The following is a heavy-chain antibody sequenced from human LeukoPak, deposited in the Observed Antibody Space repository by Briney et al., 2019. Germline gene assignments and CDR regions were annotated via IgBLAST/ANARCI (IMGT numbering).Heavy chain of an antibody. CDR2: ISSSSSYI. D-gene: IGHD2-21*02. J-gene: IGHJ4*02. Sequence: PGGSLRLSCAASGFTFSSYSMNWVRQAPGKGLEWVSSISSSSSYIYYADSVKGRFTISRDNSKNTLYLQMNSLRAEDTAVYYCAKYCGGDCRPDYFDYWGQGTLVTVSS. CDR3: AKYCGGDCRPDYFDY. CDR1: GFTFSSYS. V-gene: IGHV3-21*04.